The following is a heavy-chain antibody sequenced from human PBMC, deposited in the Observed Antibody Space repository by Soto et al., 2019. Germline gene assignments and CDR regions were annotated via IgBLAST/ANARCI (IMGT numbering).Heavy chain of an antibody. D-gene: IGHD4-4*01. CDR2: INPSGGST. CDR3: AKADSNYAGRFSYYYMDV. Sequence: ASVKVSCKASGYTFTSYYMHWVRQAPGQALEWMGIINPSGGSTSYAQKFQGRVTMTRDTSTSTVYMELRNLRSDDTAVYYCAKADSNYAGRFSYYYMDVWGTGTMVTVSS. V-gene: IGHV1-46*01. J-gene: IGHJ6*03. CDR1: GYTFTSYY.